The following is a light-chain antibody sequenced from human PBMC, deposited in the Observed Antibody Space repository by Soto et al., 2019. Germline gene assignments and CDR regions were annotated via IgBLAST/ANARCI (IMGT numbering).Light chain of an antibody. J-gene: IGLJ1*01. CDR1: SSDVGGYNY. CDR3: TSSTSTSTFV. V-gene: IGLV2-14*01. CDR2: EVN. Sequence: QSALSQPAAVSGSPGQSITISCTGTSSDVGGYNYVSWYQQHPGKAPKLMLYEVNNRPSEVSNRFSGSKSGNTASLTISRLKPEDEADYYCTSSTSTSTFVLGTAPKLTVL.